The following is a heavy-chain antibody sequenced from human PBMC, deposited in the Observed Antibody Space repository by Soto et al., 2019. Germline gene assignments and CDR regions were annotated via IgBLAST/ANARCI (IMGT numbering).Heavy chain of an antibody. V-gene: IGHV4-31*03. CDR1: GGSISSGGYY. J-gene: IGHJ3*02. Sequence: QVQLQESGPGLVKPSQTLSLTCTVSGGSISSGGYYWSWIRQHPGKGLEWIGYIYYSGNTYYNPSLKSRVTISVDTSKNHFALKLSSVTAADTAVYYCAREGSPFGAFDIWGQGTMVTVSS. CDR3: AREGSPFGAFDI. CDR2: IYYSGNT. D-gene: IGHD3-16*01.